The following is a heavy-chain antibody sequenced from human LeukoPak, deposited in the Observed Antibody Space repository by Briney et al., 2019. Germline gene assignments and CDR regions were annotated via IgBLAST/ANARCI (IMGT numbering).Heavy chain of an antibody. Sequence: GGSLRLSCAASGFTFINAWMSWVRQAPGEGLEWVGRIKSKTDGGTTDYAAPVKGRFTISRDDSKNTLYLQMNSLRAEDTAVYYCAKAHDILTGYSAFDIWGQGTMVTVSS. J-gene: IGHJ3*02. CDR3: AKAHDILTGYSAFDI. CDR1: GFTFINAW. V-gene: IGHV3-15*01. D-gene: IGHD3-9*01. CDR2: IKSKTDGGTT.